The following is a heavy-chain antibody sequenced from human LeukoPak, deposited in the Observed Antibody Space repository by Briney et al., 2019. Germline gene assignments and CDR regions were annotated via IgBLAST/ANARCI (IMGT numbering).Heavy chain of an antibody. Sequence: PSQTLSLTCTVSGGSISGGGYYWSWIRQHPGTGLEWIGYIYYSGSTYYNPSLKSRVTISVDTSKNQFSLKLSSVTAADTAVYYCARSGVFPNAFDIWGQGTMVTVSS. CDR1: GGSISGGGYY. J-gene: IGHJ3*02. V-gene: IGHV4-31*03. CDR2: IYYSGST. CDR3: ARSGVFPNAFDI. D-gene: IGHD3-3*01.